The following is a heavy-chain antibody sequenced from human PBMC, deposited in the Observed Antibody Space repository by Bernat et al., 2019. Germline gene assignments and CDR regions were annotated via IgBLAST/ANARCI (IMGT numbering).Heavy chain of an antibody. J-gene: IGHJ4*02. CDR1: GFTFSSYG. D-gene: IGHD5-18*01. CDR3: AGIQLWPTADY. V-gene: IGHV3-30*03. Sequence: QVQRVESGGGVVQPGRSLRLSCAASGFTFSSYGMHWVRQAPGKGLEWVAVISYDGSNKYYADSVKGRFTISRDNSKNTLYLQMNSLRAEDTAVYYCAGIQLWPTADYWGQGTLVTVSS. CDR2: ISYDGSNK.